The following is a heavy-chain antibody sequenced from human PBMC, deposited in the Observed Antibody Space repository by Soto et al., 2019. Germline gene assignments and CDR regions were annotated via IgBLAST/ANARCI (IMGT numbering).Heavy chain of an antibody. D-gene: IGHD3-10*01. V-gene: IGHV1-18*01. Sequence: VQLVQSGAEVKKPGASVKVSCKASGYTFTTYGISWVRQAPGQGLEWVGWISEYNGHTNYALQLQGRVTMTTVTSATTAYRELRNLRSDDTDVYYGARGGRYLDLWGRGTLVTVSS. CDR1: GYTFTTYG. J-gene: IGHJ2*01. CDR2: ISEYNGHT. CDR3: ARGGRYLDL.